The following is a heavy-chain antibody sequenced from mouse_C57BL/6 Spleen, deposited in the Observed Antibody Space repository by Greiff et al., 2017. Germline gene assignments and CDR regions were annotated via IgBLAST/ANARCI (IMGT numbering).Heavy chain of an antibody. J-gene: IGHJ3*01. D-gene: IGHD1-1*01. Sequence: VQLQQSGPELVKPGASVKISCKASGYTFTDYYMNWVKQSHGKSLEWIGDINPNNGGTSYNQKFKGKATLTVDKSSSTAYMELRSLTSEDSAVYYCARLPTVGGAYCGQGTLVTVS. CDR3: ARLPTVGGAY. CDR2: INPNNGGT. CDR1: GYTFTDYY. V-gene: IGHV1-26*01.